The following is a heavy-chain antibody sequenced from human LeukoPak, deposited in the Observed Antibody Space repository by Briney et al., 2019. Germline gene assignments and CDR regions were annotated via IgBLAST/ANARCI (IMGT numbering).Heavy chain of an antibody. V-gene: IGHV3-30-3*01. Sequence: QTGGSLRLSCAVSGFTFSEAWMNWVRQAPGKGLEWVAVISYDGSNKYYVDSVKGRFTISRDNSKNTLYLQMNSLRAEDTAVYYCARGRPAYSSSWYRQDYWGQGTLVTVSS. J-gene: IGHJ4*02. CDR2: ISYDGSNK. CDR3: ARGRPAYSSSWYRQDY. CDR1: GFTFSEAW. D-gene: IGHD6-13*01.